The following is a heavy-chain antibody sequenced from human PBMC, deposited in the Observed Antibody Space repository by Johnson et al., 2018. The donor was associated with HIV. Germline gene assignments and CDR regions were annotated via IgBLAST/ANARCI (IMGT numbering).Heavy chain of an antibody. Sequence: QVQLVESGGGLVKPGGSLRLSCAASRFTFSDYYMSWIRQAPGKGLEWISYISSSANTLYYADSVKGRFTISRDNAKTSLFLQMNSLRAEDTAMYYCARSQGSGEGAFDIGGQGTMVTVSS. V-gene: IGHV3-11*01. D-gene: IGHD2-21*01. CDR2: ISSSANTL. CDR3: ARSQGSGEGAFDI. J-gene: IGHJ3*02. CDR1: RFTFSDYY.